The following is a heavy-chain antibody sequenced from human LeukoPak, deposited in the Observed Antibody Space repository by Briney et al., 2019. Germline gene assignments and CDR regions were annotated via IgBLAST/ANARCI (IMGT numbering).Heavy chain of an antibody. CDR3: AREVDYYGSGFTTYGMDV. J-gene: IGHJ6*02. CDR2: TRNKANSYTT. D-gene: IGHD3-10*01. V-gene: IGHV3-72*01. CDR1: GFTFSAHY. Sequence: GGSPRLSCAADGFTFSAHYMDCVRQAPGKGLEWVGRTRNKANSYTTKYAASVKGRFTISREDSKNSLYLQMNSLKTEDTAVYYCAREVDYYGSGFTTYGMDVWGQGTTVTVSS.